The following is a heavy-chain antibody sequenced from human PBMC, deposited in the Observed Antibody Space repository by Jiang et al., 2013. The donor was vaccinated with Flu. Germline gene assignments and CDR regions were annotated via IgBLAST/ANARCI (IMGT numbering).Heavy chain of an antibody. V-gene: IGHV3-23*01. D-gene: IGHD3-10*01. Sequence: GELIQPGGSLRLSCAASGFAFSSYAMNWVRQAPGKGLEWVSGISANTYSTYYADSVKGRFTVSRDNSKNTLFLQMNTLRAEDTAVYYCAKDLKSYYGSGTYFDDFWGQGTLVTVSS. CDR3: AKDLKSYYGSGTYFDDF. CDR1: GFAFSSYA. CDR2: ISANTYST. J-gene: IGHJ4*02.